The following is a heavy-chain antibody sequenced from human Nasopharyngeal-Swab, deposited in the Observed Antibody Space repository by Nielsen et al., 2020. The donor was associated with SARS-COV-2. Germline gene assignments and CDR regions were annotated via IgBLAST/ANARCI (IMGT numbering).Heavy chain of an antibody. CDR1: GFTFDDYA. D-gene: IGHD3-9*01. CDR2: ISWNSGSI. CDR3: ATPGGILTGYPDYYYYGMDV. J-gene: IGHJ6*02. V-gene: IGHV3-9*01. Sequence: SLKISCAASGFTFDDYAMHWVRQAPGKGPEWVSGISWNSGSIGYADSVKGRFTISRDNAKNSLYLQMNSLRAEDTALYYCATPGGILTGYPDYYYYGMDVWGQGTTVTVSS.